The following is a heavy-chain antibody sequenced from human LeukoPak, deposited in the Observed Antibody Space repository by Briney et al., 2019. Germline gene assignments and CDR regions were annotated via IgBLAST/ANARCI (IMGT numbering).Heavy chain of an antibody. CDR2: ISWDGGNT. D-gene: IGHD3-10*01. Sequence: GGSLRLSCAASGFTFDYFTMHWVRQAPGKGLEWVSLISWDGGNTFYADSVKGRFTISRDNSKNSLYLQMNSLRTEDTALYYCAKGYRIVSGSLDYWGQGTLVTVSS. V-gene: IGHV3-43*01. CDR3: AKGYRIVSGSLDY. J-gene: IGHJ4*02. CDR1: GFTFDYFT.